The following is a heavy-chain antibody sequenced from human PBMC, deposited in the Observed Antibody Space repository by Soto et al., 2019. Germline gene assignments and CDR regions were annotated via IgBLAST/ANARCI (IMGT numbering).Heavy chain of an antibody. D-gene: IGHD6-19*01. Sequence: QVQLVESGGGVVQPGRSLRLSCAASGFTFITYGMNWVRQAPGKGLEWVAVISYDGRKKYYADSVKGRFTVSRDNSKNTVYVEMNSLRPEDTAVYYCAKDHSSGWQFDFCGQGTLVTVSS. CDR2: ISYDGRKK. V-gene: IGHV3-30*18. CDR3: AKDHSSGWQFDF. CDR1: GFTFITYG. J-gene: IGHJ4*02.